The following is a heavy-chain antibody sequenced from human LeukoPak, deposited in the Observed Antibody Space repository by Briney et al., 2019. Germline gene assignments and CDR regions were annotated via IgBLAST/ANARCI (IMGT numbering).Heavy chain of an antibody. CDR1: GYTFTSYD. CDR3: ARGPDRSYDFWSGYYGNWFDP. D-gene: IGHD3-3*01. Sequence: ASVKVSCKASGYTFTSYDINWVRQATGQGLEWMGWMNPNSGNTGYAQKFQGRVTITRNTSISTAYMELSSLRSEDTAVYYCARGPDRSYDFWSGYYGNWFDPWGQGTLVTVSS. CDR2: MNPNSGNT. V-gene: IGHV1-8*03. J-gene: IGHJ5*02.